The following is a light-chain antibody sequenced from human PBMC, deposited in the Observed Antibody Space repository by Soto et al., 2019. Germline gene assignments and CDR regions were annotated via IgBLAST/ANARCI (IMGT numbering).Light chain of an antibody. V-gene: IGKV3-20*01. J-gene: IGKJ1*01. Sequence: EIVLTQSPGTLSLSPGERATLSCRASQSVSNNYLAWYQQKPGQAPRLLIYGASIRASGIPDNFSGSGSGTDFTLTIRRLEPEDFAVFYCQQYVSSPWTFGQGTKVDIK. CDR2: GAS. CDR1: QSVSNNY. CDR3: QQYVSSPWT.